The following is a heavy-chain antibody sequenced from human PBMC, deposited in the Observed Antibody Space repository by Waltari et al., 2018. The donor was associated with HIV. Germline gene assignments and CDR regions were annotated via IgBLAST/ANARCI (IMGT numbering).Heavy chain of an antibody. V-gene: IGHV3-53*02. CDR1: GFTVSSNY. CDR2: IYSGGST. Sequence: EVQLVETGGGLIQPGGSLRLSCAASGFTVSSNYMSWVRQAPGKGLEWVSVIYSGGSTYYADSVKGRFTISRDNSKNTLYLQMNSLRAEDTAVYYCARGNRDSSGYYYSDYWGQGTLVTVSS. J-gene: IGHJ4*02. D-gene: IGHD3-22*01. CDR3: ARGNRDSSGYYYSDY.